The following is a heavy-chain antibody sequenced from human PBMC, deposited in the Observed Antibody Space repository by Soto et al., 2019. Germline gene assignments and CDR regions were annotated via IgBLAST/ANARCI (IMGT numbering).Heavy chain of an antibody. D-gene: IGHD3-22*01. Sequence: ASVKVSCKASGYTFTSYGISWVRQAPGQGLEWMGWISAYNGNTNYAQKLQGRVTMTTDTSTSTAYMELRSLRSEDTAVYYCATWAYYYDSSGYPFDIWGQGTMVTVSS. V-gene: IGHV1-18*01. CDR2: ISAYNGNT. CDR3: ATWAYYYDSSGYPFDI. CDR1: GYTFTSYG. J-gene: IGHJ3*02.